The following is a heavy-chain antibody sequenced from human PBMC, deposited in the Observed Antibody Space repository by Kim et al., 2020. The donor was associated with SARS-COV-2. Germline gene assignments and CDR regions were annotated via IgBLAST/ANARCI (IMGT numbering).Heavy chain of an antibody. D-gene: IGHD6-19*01. CDR2: AYYIGNT. Sequence: SETLSLTCTVSGGSLCSSSYYCGWIRQPPGKGLEWIGTAYYIGNTYYNPSLKSRVTISVDTSKNQFSLKLGSVTAADTAVYYCARHQRYSSVWYVAFYYYYMDVWGKGTTVTVSS. CDR1: GGSLCSSSYY. J-gene: IGHJ6*03. V-gene: IGHV4-39*01. CDR3: ARHQRYSSVWYVAFYYYYMDV.